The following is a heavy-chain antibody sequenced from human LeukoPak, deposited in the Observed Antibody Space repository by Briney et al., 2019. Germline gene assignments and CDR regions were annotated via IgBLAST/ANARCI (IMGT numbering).Heavy chain of an antibody. D-gene: IGHD6-6*01. J-gene: IGHJ5*02. V-gene: IGHV1-2*06. CDR1: GYTFTGYY. CDR2: INPNSGGT. Sequence: ASVKVSCKASGYTFTGYYMHLVRQAPGQGLEWMGRINPNSGGTNYAQKFQGRVTMTRDMSISTAYMELSRLRSDDTAVYYCARERTIAARKGDWFDPWGQGTLVTVSS. CDR3: ARERTIAARKGDWFDP.